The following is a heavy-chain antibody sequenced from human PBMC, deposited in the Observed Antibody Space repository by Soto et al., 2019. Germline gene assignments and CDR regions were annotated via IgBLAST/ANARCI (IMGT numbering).Heavy chain of an antibody. CDR3: APLSVSLSGPYGIHV. D-gene: IGHD2-15*01. V-gene: IGHV4-39*01. J-gene: IGHJ6*02. Sequence: SETLSLTCSVSGYSVSSSDYYWAWIRQPPAKGLEWIGSMLYSGLTYYNPSLKSRVTLSVDTSKNQFSVRLNSVTASDTAVYYCAPLSVSLSGPYGIHVWGQGTTVTVSS. CDR2: MLYSGLT. CDR1: GYSVSSSDYY.